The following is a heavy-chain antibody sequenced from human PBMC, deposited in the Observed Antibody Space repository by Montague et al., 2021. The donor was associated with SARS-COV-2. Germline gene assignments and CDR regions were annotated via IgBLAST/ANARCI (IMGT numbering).Heavy chain of an antibody. CDR1: GFTFSSYW. Sequence: SLRLSYAASGFTFSSYWKHWVRQASGKGLEWVSRIKNDGSSASYXXSLKGRFTISRDNAKNTLYLQMNNLRAEDTAVYYCARVINMRIIRHAYGMDVWGQGTTVTVSS. J-gene: IGHJ6*02. V-gene: IGHV3-74*01. D-gene: IGHD2-15*01. CDR3: ARVINMRIIRHAYGMDV. CDR2: IKNDGSSA.